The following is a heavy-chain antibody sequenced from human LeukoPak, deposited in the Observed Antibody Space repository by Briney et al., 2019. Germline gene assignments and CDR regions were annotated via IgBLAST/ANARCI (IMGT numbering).Heavy chain of an antibody. CDR1: GGSISPYY. CDR2: VYYSGST. CDR3: ARESATMVRGVITTYYFDY. Sequence: SETLSLTCTVSGGSISPYYWSWSRQPPGKGLEWIGHVYYSGSTNYNPSLKSRVTISVDTSKNQFSLKLSSVPAAATAVYYCARESATMVRGVITTYYFDYWGHGTLVTVSS. V-gene: IGHV4-59*01. J-gene: IGHJ4*01. D-gene: IGHD3-10*01.